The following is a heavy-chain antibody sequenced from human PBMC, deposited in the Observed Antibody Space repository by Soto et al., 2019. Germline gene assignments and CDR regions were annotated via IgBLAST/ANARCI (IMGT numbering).Heavy chain of an antibody. CDR1: EFTFSNYA. Sequence: GGSLRLSCAASEFTFSNYAMSWVRQAPGKGLEWVSAISYGGGTTYYADSVKGRFTISRDNSKNTLYLQMNSLRAEDTAVYYCAKVSGVGSGTYRSVYFGMDVWGQGTTVTVSS. CDR2: ISYGGGTT. J-gene: IGHJ6*02. D-gene: IGHD3-10*01. CDR3: AKVSGVGSGTYRSVYFGMDV. V-gene: IGHV3-23*01.